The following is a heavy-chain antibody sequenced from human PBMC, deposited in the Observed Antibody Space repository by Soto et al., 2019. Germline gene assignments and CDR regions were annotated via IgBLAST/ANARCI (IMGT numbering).Heavy chain of an antibody. CDR3: AGDRRITGTYYYSGMDV. CDR1: GGTFSSYA. CDR2: IIPIFGTA. V-gene: IGHV1-69*01. Sequence: QVQLVQSGAEVKKPGSSVKVSCKASGGTFSSYAISWVRQAPGQGLEWMVGIIPIFGTANYAQKFQGRVTITADEFTSTANMELSSLRSEDTAGYYCAGDRRITGTYYYSGMDVWGQGTTLTVSS. J-gene: IGHJ6*02. D-gene: IGHD1-20*01.